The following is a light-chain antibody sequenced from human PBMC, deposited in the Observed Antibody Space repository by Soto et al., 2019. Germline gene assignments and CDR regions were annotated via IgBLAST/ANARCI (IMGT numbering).Light chain of an antibody. CDR3: QQGYSTPLYT. CDR1: QSISSY. Sequence: DIQMTQSPSSLSASVGDRVTITCRASQSISSYLNWYQQKPGKAPKLLIYAASSLQSGVPSRFSGSGSWADFTLAISSLQPEDFATYYCQQGYSTPLYTFGQGTKLEIK. CDR2: AAS. V-gene: IGKV1-39*01. J-gene: IGKJ2*01.